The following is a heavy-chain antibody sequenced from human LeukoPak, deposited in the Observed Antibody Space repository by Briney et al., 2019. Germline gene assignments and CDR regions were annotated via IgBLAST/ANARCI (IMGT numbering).Heavy chain of an antibody. Sequence: PSETLSLTCTVSGGSISSGDYYWSRIRQPPGKGLEWIGYTYYSGSTYYNPSLKSRVTISVDTSKTQFSLKLSSVAAADTAVYYCATLRGSSSAVFDYWGQGTLVTVSS. CDR2: TYYSGST. CDR3: ATLRGSSSAVFDY. J-gene: IGHJ4*02. CDR1: GGSISSGDYY. V-gene: IGHV4-30-4*01. D-gene: IGHD2-2*01.